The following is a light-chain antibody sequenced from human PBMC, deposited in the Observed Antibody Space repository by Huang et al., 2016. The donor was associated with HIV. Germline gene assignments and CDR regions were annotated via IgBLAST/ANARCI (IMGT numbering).Light chain of an antibody. CDR1: QSVNTN. V-gene: IGKV3-15*01. CDR3: QQYNKWPPEYT. J-gene: IGKJ2*01. Sequence: VMMSQSPATLAASPGERVTLSCGASQSVNTNLAWYHQKPGQPPRLLIYAASTRATGFPARFAGSGSGTEFTLTIDSLQSDDFAVYYCQQYNKWPPEYTFGQGTRLEIK. CDR2: AAS.